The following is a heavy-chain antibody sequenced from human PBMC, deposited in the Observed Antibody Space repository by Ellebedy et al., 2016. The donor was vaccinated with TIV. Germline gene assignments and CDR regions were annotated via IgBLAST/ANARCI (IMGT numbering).Heavy chain of an antibody. CDR3: ARVYGAFNRFDP. CDR1: GYTFTNYA. V-gene: IGHV1-3*01. CDR2: INAGNGNT. J-gene: IGHJ5*01. Sequence: AASVKVSCKASGYTFTNYAMHWVRQAPGQRLEWMGWINAGNGNTKYSQKFQGRVTITRDTYASTAYMELSSLRSEDTAVYYCARVYGAFNRFDPWGQGTLVTVSS. D-gene: IGHD3-10*01.